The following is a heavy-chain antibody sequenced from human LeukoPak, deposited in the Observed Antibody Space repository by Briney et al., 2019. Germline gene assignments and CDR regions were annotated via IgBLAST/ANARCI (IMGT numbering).Heavy chain of an antibody. CDR2: ISGAGGTT. Sequence: GGSLRLSCAASGFTFSTFDMSWVRQAPGKGLQWVSTISGAGGTTLFADSVKGRFSISGDNSNNKVLLQMNSLRVEDTAVYYCAKASDFDSSGFPIDVFDFWGQGLLVSVAS. D-gene: IGHD3-22*01. CDR3: AKASDFDSSGFPIDVFDF. V-gene: IGHV3-23*01. J-gene: IGHJ4*02. CDR1: GFTFSTFD.